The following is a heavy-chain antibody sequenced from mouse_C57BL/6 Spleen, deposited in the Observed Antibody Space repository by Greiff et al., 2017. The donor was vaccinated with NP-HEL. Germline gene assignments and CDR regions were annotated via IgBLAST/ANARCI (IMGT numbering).Heavy chain of an antibody. CDR3: TREGSNEAWFAY. CDR2: ISSGGDYI. V-gene: IGHV5-9-1*02. D-gene: IGHD2-5*01. Sequence: EVQVVESGEGLVKPGGSLKLSCAASGFTFSSYAMSWVRQTPEKRLEWVAYISSGGDYIYYADTVKGRFTISRDNARNTLYLQMSSLKSEDTAMYYCTREGSNEAWFAYWGQGTLVTGSA. J-gene: IGHJ3*01. CDR1: GFTFSSYA.